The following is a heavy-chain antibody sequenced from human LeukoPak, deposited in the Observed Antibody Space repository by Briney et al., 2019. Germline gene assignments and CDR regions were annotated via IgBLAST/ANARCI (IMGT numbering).Heavy chain of an antibody. J-gene: IGHJ6*03. D-gene: IGHD6-6*01. V-gene: IGHV3-30*04. Sequence: GGSLRLSCEASGFTFSPFPMHWVRQTPAKGLEWVAVISDDGRDIYYADSVKGRFTISRDNSKNSLYLQMNSLSPEDTAVVYCARVGRVSIYPSYMDVWGKGTTVTVSS. CDR2: ISDDGRDI. CDR1: GFTFSPFP. CDR3: ARVGRVSIYPSYMDV.